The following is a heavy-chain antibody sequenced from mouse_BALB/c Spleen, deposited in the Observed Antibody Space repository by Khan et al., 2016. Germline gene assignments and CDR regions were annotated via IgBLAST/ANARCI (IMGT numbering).Heavy chain of an antibody. Sequence: EVELVESGGGLVQPGGSRKLSCAASGFTFSSFGMHWVRQAPEKGLEWVAFISSVSSAIYYADTVKGRFTISRDNPKNTPFLQMTSLRAEDTDMWYRGREDYWGQGTTLTVSS. CDR2: ISSVSSAI. CDR3: GREDY. V-gene: IGHV5-17*02. CDR1: GFTFSSFG. J-gene: IGHJ2*01.